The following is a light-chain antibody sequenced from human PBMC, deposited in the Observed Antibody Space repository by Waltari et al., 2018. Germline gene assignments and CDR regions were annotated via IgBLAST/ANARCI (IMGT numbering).Light chain of an antibody. CDR2: KAS. CDR3: QHYNSYSPT. J-gene: IGKJ1*01. CDR1: QSISSS. Sequence: DIQMTQSPSTLSASVGDRVTITCRASQSISSSLAWYQQRPGKAPNLLIYKASSLESGVPSRFSGSGSGTEFTLTISSLQPDDFATYYCQHYNSYSPTFGQGTKVEIK. V-gene: IGKV1-5*03.